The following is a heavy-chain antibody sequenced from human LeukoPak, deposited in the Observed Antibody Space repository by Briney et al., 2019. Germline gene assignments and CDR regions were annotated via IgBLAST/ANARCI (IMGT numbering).Heavy chain of an antibody. CDR3: AKGSVGATGLIDY. Sequence: PGRSLRLSCAASGFTFSSYAMHWVRQAPGKGLEWVAVISYDGSNKYYADSVKGRFTISRDNAKNSLYLQMNSLRAEDMALYYCAKGSVGATGLIDYWGQGTLVTVSS. CDR2: ISYDGSNK. J-gene: IGHJ4*02. D-gene: IGHD1-26*01. CDR1: GFTFSSYA. V-gene: IGHV3-30-3*01.